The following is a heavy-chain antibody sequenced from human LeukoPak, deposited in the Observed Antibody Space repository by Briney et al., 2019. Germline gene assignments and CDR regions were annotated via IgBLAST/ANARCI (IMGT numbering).Heavy chain of an antibody. J-gene: IGHJ4*02. V-gene: IGHV4-59*01. CDR3: ARFLYGSGLYYFDY. Sequence: PSETLSLTCTVSGGSISSYYWSWIRQPPGKGLGWIGYIYYSGSTNYNPSLKSRVTISVDTSKNQFSLKLSSVTAADTAVYYCARFLYGSGLYYFDYWGQGTLVTVSS. CDR1: GGSISSYY. CDR2: IYYSGST. D-gene: IGHD3-10*01.